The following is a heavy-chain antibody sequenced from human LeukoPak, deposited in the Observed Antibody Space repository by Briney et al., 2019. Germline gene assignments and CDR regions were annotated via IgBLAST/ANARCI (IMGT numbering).Heavy chain of an antibody. CDR1: GFTFSSYS. CDR3: ASLSGWYVERAVDY. J-gene: IGHJ4*02. CDR2: ISSSSSYI. V-gene: IGHV3-21*01. Sequence: GGSLRLSCAASGFTFSSYSMNWVRQAPGKGLEWVSSISSSSSYIYYADSVKGRFTISRDNAKNSLYLQMNSLRAEDTAVYYCASLSGWYVERAVDYWGQGTLVTVSS. D-gene: IGHD6-19*01.